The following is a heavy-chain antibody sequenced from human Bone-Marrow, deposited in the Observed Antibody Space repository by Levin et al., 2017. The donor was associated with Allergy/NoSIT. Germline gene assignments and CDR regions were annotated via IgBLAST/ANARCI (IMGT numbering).Heavy chain of an antibody. D-gene: IGHD6-25*01. CDR1: GFTFSSFT. Sequence: GGSLRLSCAASGFTFSSFTMKWVRQAPGEGLEWVSSISSDSTFIKYADSLKGRFTIARDNAKSSLHLQMNSLRVEDTAVYFCAREASGSFDYWGQGTLVTVSS. CDR3: AREASGSFDY. V-gene: IGHV3-21*06. J-gene: IGHJ4*02. CDR2: ISSDSTFI.